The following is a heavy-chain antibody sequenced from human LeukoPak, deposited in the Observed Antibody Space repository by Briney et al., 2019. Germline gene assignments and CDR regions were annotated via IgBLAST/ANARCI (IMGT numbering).Heavy chain of an antibody. V-gene: IGHV4-59*01. CDR2: IYFSGAT. J-gene: IGHJ6*03. Sequence: SETLSLTCAVYGGSFSGYYWSWIRQSPGKGLEWIGHIYFSGATYYNPSLNSRVTISIDKSKSQFSLKLGSLTAADTAVYYCARGPPLRVGRGFYYMDVWDEGTTVTVSS. D-gene: IGHD3-10*01. CDR1: GGSFSGYY. CDR3: ARGPPLRVGRGFYYMDV.